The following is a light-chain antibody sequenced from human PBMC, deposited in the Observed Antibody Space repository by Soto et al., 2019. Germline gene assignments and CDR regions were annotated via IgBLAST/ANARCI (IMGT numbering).Light chain of an antibody. CDR3: QHYGGMWA. V-gene: IGKV1-5*01. Sequence: DIQMTQSPSTLSASVGDRVIITCRASQSISNRLAWYQQKPGKAPKVLIYDASNLESGVPSRFRGSGSGTDFILTINSLQPDDFASYYCQHYGGMWAFGHGTKVEIK. CDR2: DAS. CDR1: QSISNR. J-gene: IGKJ1*01.